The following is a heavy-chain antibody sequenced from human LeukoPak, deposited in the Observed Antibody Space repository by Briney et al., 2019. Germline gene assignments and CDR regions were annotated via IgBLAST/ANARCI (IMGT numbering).Heavy chain of an antibody. CDR1: GFTFNEFG. V-gene: IGHV3-33*01. D-gene: IGHD1-26*01. Sequence: GGSLRLSCAASGFTFNEFGVHWVRQAPGQGLEWVALIWYDGSNKYYADSVKGRFTISRDNSKNTVYLQMSSLRVEDTAIYYCARDRPTGSYYSIDYWGQGTLATVSS. J-gene: IGHJ4*02. CDR2: IWYDGSNK. CDR3: ARDRPTGSYYSIDY.